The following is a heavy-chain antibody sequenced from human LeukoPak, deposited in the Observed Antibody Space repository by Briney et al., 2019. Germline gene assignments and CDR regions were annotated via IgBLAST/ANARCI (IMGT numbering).Heavy chain of an antibody. J-gene: IGHJ4*02. Sequence: PGGSLRPSCAASGFTFSDLWMNWVRQAPGKGLEWVASIKQDGSEKYYVDSVKGRFSISRDNAKNSLHLQMNSLRAEDTAVYYCARDHTVDGLVFDYWGQGILVTVSS. CDR3: ARDHTVDGLVFDY. CDR1: GFTFSDLW. V-gene: IGHV3-7*01. D-gene: IGHD6-19*01. CDR2: IKQDGSEK.